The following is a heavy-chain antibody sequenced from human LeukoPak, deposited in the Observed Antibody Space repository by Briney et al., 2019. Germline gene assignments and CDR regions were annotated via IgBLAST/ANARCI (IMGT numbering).Heavy chain of an antibody. CDR2: INNSGST. CDR3: ARGRQNDY. Sequence: SETLSLTCAVYGGSFSGYYWSWIRQPPGKGLEWIGEINNSGSTNYNPSLKSRVTISVDTSKNQFSLNLISVTAADTAVYYCARGRQNDYWGQGTLVTVSP. CDR1: GGSFSGYY. J-gene: IGHJ4*02. V-gene: IGHV4-34*01.